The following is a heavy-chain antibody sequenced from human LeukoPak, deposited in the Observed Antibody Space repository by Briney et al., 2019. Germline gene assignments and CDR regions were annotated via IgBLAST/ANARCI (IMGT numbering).Heavy chain of an antibody. CDR3: ARVGYYDFWSGSNYSDY. D-gene: IGHD3-3*01. J-gene: IGHJ4*02. Sequence: GGSLRLSCAASEFTFSSYSMNWVRQAPGKGLEWVSSISSTSSNIYYADSVKGRFTVSRDNAKNSLYLQMNSLRAEDTAVYYCARVGYYDFWSGSNYSDYWGQGTLVTVSS. CDR2: ISSTSSNI. CDR1: EFTFSSYS. V-gene: IGHV3-21*01.